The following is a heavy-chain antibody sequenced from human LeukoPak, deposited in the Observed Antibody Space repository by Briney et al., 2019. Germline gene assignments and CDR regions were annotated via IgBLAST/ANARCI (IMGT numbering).Heavy chain of an antibody. J-gene: IGHJ3*02. CDR2: ISSSSSYI. V-gene: IGHV3-21*01. CDR1: GFTFSSYS. CDR3: ARDRMATISDDAFDI. D-gene: IGHD5-12*01. Sequence: GGSLRLSCAASGFTFSSYSMNWVRQAPGKGLEWVSSISSSSSYIYYADSVKGRFTISRDNAKNSLYLQMNSLRAEDTAVYYCARDRMATISDDAFDIWGQGTMVTVSS.